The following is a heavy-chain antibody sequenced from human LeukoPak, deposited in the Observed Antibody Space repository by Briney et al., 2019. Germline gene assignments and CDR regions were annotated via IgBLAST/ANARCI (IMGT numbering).Heavy chain of an antibody. D-gene: IGHD3-10*01. V-gene: IGHV1-69*04. J-gene: IGHJ5*02. CDR3: ARDEQSYYGSGSPTP. CDR2: IIPILGIA. Sequence: ASVKVSCTVSVGTFTSYAISWVRQAPGQGLEWMGRIIPILGIANYAQKFQGRVTSTADTSTRTAYMELSSLRSEATAVYYCARDEQSYYGSGSPTPWGQGTLVTVSS. CDR1: VGTFTSYA.